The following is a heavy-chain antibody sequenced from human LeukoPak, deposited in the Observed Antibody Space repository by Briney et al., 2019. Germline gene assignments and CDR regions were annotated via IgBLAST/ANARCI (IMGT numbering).Heavy chain of an antibody. Sequence: GGPLRLSCAASGFTFSSYWMNWARQAPGKGLEWVASINHNGNVNYYVDSVKGRFTISRDNAKNSLYLQMSNLRAEDTAVYFCARGGGLDVWGQGAAVTVSS. CDR1: GFTFSSYW. CDR3: ARGGGLDV. V-gene: IGHV3-7*03. D-gene: IGHD3-16*01. CDR2: INHNGNVN. J-gene: IGHJ6*02.